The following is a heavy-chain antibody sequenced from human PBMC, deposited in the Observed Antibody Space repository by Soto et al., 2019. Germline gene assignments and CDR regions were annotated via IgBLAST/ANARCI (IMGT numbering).Heavy chain of an antibody. J-gene: IGHJ4*02. CDR2: ISGSGAHT. CDR3: AKAATATSWLKDF. V-gene: IGHV3-23*01. Sequence: GGSLRLSCTGSGFTFSSCAMSWVRQAPGKGPEWVSAISGSGAHTYYADSVKGRFTTSRDNDKNTLYLQMDSLRVEDTAIYYCAKAATATSWLKDFWGPGTLVTVSS. D-gene: IGHD2-2*01. CDR1: GFTFSSCA.